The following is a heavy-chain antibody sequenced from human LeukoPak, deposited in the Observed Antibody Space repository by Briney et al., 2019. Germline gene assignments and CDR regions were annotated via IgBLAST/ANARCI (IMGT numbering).Heavy chain of an antibody. CDR3: ASFYWIQLWA. CDR2: IYSGGST. J-gene: IGHJ5*02. D-gene: IGHD5-18*01. Sequence: GGSLRLSCAASGFTVSSNYMSWVRQAPGKGLEWVSVIYSGGSTYYADSVKGRFTITRDNSKNTLYLQMNSLRAEDTAVYYCASFYWIQLWAWGQGTLVTVSS. V-gene: IGHV3-66*01. CDR1: GFTVSSNY.